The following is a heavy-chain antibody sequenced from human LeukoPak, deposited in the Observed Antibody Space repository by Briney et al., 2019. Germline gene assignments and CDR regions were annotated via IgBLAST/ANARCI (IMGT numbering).Heavy chain of an antibody. D-gene: IGHD6-13*01. CDR2: IKQDGSEK. CDR3: AKDRSIAAGGTVSEIDN. Sequence: GGSLRLSCAASGFTFSSYWMSWVRQAPGKGLEWVANIKQDGSEKFYVDSVKGRFTISRDNDKNSLCLQMNSLRAEDTAVYYCAKDRSIAAGGTVSEIDNWGQGTLVTVSS. V-gene: IGHV3-7*01. CDR1: GFTFSSYW. J-gene: IGHJ4*02.